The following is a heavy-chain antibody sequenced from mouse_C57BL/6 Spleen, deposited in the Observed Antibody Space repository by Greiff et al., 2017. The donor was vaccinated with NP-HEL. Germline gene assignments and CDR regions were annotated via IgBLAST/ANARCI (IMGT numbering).Heavy chain of an antibody. D-gene: IGHD1-1*01. CDR3: TRGYYGSSPLAMDY. J-gene: IGHJ4*01. CDR2: IRNKANNHAT. Sequence: EVQGVESGGGLVQPGGSMKLSCAASGFTFSDAWMDWVRQSPEKGLEWVAEIRNKANNHATYYAESVKGRFTISRDDSKSSVYLQMNSLRAEDTGIYYCTRGYYGSSPLAMDYWGQGTSVTVSS. V-gene: IGHV6-6*01. CDR1: GFTFSDAW.